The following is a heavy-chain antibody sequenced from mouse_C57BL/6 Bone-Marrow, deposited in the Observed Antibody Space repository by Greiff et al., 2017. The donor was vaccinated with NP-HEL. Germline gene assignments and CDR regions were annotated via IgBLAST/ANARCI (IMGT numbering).Heavy chain of an antibody. J-gene: IGHJ2*01. CDR2: IDPEDGDT. CDR3: TSLITSVVATCDFYD. V-gene: IGHV14-1*01. Sequence: VQLQQSGAELVRPGASVKLSCKASGFNITDYYMHWVKQRPEQGLEWIGGIDPEDGDTEYAPKFKGKATMTVATSSNTAYLQLSSLTSEDTAVFYCTSLITSVVATCDFYDRGPGTTLT. CDR1: GFNITDYY. D-gene: IGHD1-1*01.